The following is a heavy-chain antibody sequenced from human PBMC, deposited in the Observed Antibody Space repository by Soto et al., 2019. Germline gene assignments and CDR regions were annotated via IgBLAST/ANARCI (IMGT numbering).Heavy chain of an antibody. CDR1: GGTFSSYA. Sequence: QVQLVQSGAEVKKPGSSVKVSCKASGGTFSSYAISWVRQAPGQGLEWMGGIIPIFGTANYAQKFQGRVTITADEDTSTAYMELSSLRSDDTAVYYCARDPSGASSGYYHWWDWYFDLWGRGTLVTVSS. CDR2: IIPIFGTA. J-gene: IGHJ2*01. D-gene: IGHD3-22*01. V-gene: IGHV1-69*01. CDR3: ARDPSGASSGYYHWWDWYFDL.